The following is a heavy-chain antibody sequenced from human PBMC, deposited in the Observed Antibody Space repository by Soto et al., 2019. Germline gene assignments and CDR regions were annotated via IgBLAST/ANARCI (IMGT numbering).Heavy chain of an antibody. CDR1: GGCISSGGYS. CDR3: ARGKWGALYDY. Sequence: SLSLTCAVCGGCISSGGYSWSWIRQPPGKGLEWIGYIYHSGSTYYNPSLKSRVTISVDRSKNQFSLKLSSVTAADTAVYYCARGKWGALYDYWGQGTLVTVSS. CDR2: IYHSGST. V-gene: IGHV4-30-2*01. J-gene: IGHJ4*02. D-gene: IGHD1-26*01.